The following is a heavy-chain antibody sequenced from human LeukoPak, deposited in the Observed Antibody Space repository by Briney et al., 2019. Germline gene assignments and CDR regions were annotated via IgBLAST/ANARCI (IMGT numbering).Heavy chain of an antibody. D-gene: IGHD5-18*01. V-gene: IGHV4-31*03. CDR1: GGSISSGGYY. CDR2: ICYSGST. CDR3: ASGSNVDTAMGFRDY. Sequence: SETLSLTCSVSGGSISSGGYYWRWIRQHPGKGVEWIGNICYSGSTYYNPSLKSRVTISLDTSKNQFSLELSSATAADTAVYFCASGSNVDTAMGFRDYRGQGTLVTVSS. J-gene: IGHJ4*02.